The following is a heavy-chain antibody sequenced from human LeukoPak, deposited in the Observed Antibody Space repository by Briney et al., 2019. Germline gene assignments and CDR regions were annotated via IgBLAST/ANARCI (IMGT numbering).Heavy chain of an antibody. Sequence: SETLSLTCTVSGGSISSYYWSWIRQPPWKGLDWIGYIYTSGSTNYNPSLKSRVTISVDTSKNQFSLKLSSVTAADTGVYYCARGDWNYEGHYFDYWGQGTLVTVSS. D-gene: IGHD1-7*01. J-gene: IGHJ4*02. CDR2: IYTSGST. CDR3: ARGDWNYEGHYFDY. V-gene: IGHV4-4*09. CDR1: GGSISSYY.